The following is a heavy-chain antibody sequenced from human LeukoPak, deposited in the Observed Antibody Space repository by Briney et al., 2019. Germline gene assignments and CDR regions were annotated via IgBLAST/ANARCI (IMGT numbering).Heavy chain of an antibody. V-gene: IGHV3-9*01. J-gene: IGHJ5*02. D-gene: IGHD2-2*01. CDR3: AKGRDKYQLLSRNWFDP. CDR2: ISWNSGSI. Sequence: GRSLRLSCAASGFTFDDYAMHWVRQAPGKGLEWVSGISWNSGSIGYADSVKGRFTISRDNAKNSLYLQMNSLRAEDTALYYCAKGRDKYQLLSRNWFDPWGQGTLVTVSS. CDR1: GFTFDDYA.